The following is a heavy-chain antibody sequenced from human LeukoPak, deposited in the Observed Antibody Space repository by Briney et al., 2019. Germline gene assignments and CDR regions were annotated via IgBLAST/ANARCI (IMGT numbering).Heavy chain of an antibody. CDR3: AREGYSFGYKLIDY. D-gene: IGHD5-18*01. Sequence: PSETLSLTRTVSGGSISSYYWSWIRQPPGRGLEWIGDIYYSGSTDYSPSLKSRVSISVDMSKNQFSLKLSSVTAADTALYYCAREGYSFGYKLIDYWGQGTLVTVSS. CDR2: IYYSGST. J-gene: IGHJ4*02. V-gene: IGHV4-59*01. CDR1: GGSISSYY.